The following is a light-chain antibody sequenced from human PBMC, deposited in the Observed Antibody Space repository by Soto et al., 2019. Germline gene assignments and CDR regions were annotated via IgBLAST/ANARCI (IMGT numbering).Light chain of an antibody. J-gene: IGKJ2*01. Sequence: EIVLTQSPGXLXLSPGEXXTXXXRASXSXXXRSLAWYQQKGGQAPRLLIYGASRRATGLPDRFSGSGSGTDFTLTISRLEPEDFAVYYCQQYGSSNTFGQGTKLEIK. CDR2: GAS. CDR1: XSXXXRS. V-gene: IGKV3-20*01. CDR3: QQYGSSNT.